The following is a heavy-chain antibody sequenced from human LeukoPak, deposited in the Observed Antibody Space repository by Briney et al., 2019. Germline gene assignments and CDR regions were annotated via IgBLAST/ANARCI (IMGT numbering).Heavy chain of an antibody. V-gene: IGHV4-61*08. D-gene: IGHD6-19*01. J-gene: IGHJ4*02. CDR2: SYYNGAT. CDR1: GGSISSGGYY. CDR3: ARVMFSVAGTKFDY. Sequence: PSETLSLTCTVSGGSISSGGYYWTWIRHPPGKGLEWIGYSYYNGATNYNPSLKSRVTITVDTSKNQFSLKLSSVTAADTAVYYCARVMFSVAGTKFDYWGQGTLVTVSS.